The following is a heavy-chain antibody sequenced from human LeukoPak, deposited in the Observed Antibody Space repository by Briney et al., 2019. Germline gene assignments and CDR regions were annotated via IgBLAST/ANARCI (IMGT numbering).Heavy chain of an antibody. CDR2: MNPNSGNT. J-gene: IGHJ5*02. CDR3: ARAVSGWYNWFDP. D-gene: IGHD6-19*01. V-gene: IGHV1-8*01. Sequence: GASVKVSCRASGYTFTSYDINWVRQATGQGLEWMGWMNPNSGNTGYAQKFQGRVTMTRNTSISTAYMELSSLRSEDTAVYYCARAVSGWYNWFDPWGQGTLVTVSS. CDR1: GYTFTSYD.